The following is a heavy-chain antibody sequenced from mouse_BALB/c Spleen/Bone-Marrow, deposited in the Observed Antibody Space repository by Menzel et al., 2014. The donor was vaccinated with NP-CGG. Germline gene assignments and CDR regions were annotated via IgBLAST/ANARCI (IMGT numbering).Heavy chain of an antibody. Sequence: EVQLVESGGGLVQPGGSRKLSCAASGFTFSDYGMAWVRQAPGKGPEWVAFISNLAYSIYYADTVTGRFTISRENAKNTLYLEMSSLRSEDAAMYHCARDRGRYRYFDVWGAGTTVTVSS. J-gene: IGHJ1*01. CDR2: ISNLAYSI. D-gene: IGHD3-1*01. CDR1: GFTFSDYG. V-gene: IGHV5-15*02. CDR3: ARDRGRYRYFDV.